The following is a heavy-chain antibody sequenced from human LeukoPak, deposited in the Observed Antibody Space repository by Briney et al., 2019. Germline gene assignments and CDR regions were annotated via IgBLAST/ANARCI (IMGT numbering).Heavy chain of an antibody. Sequence: GGSLRLSCAASGFTFSSDWMSWVRQAPGKGLEWVANIKQDGSEKYYVDSVKGRFTISRDNAKNSLYLQMNSLRAEDTAVYYCARMQWLAVYFDYWGREPWSPSPQ. CDR2: IKQDGSEK. J-gene: IGHJ4*02. V-gene: IGHV3-7*03. CDR1: GFTFSSDW. CDR3: ARMQWLAVYFDY. D-gene: IGHD6-19*01.